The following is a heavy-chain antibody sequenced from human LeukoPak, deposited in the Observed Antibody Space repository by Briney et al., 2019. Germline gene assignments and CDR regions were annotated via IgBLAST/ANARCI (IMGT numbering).Heavy chain of an antibody. Sequence: PSETLSLTCTVSGGSMTGYYWSWIRQPPGKGLEWIGYIYFSGSTNYNPSLKSRVTISVDTSKNQFSLKLSSVTAADTAVYYCARVSSRFFDYWGQGTLVTVSS. CDR2: IYFSGST. CDR3: ARVSSRFFDY. D-gene: IGHD6-13*01. J-gene: IGHJ4*02. CDR1: GGSMTGYY. V-gene: IGHV4-59*08.